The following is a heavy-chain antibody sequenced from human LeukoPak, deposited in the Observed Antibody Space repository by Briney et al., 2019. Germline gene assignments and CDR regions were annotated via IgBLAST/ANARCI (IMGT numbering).Heavy chain of an antibody. Sequence: ASVKVSCKASGYTFTGYYMHWVRQAPGQGLEWMGWINPNSGGTNYAQKFQGRVTMTRDTSISTAYMELSRLRSGDTAVYYCARDWDTAMPSEAFDIWGQGTMVTVSS. CDR1: GYTFTGYY. CDR3: ARDWDTAMPSEAFDI. D-gene: IGHD5-18*01. V-gene: IGHV1-2*02. J-gene: IGHJ3*02. CDR2: INPNSGGT.